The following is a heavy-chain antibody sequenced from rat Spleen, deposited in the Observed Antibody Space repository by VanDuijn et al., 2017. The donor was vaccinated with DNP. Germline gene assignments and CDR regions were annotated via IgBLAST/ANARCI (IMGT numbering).Heavy chain of an antibody. J-gene: IGHJ3*01. CDR2: ISYSGST. Sequence: EVQLQESGPGLVKPSQSLSLTCSVTGYSITSNYWGWIRKFPGNKMEWMGYISYSGSTGYNPSLKSRISVTRDTSQNQFFLQLNSITTEDTATYYCARGTMMVVTPFAYWGQGTPVTVSS. CDR1: GYSITSNY. V-gene: IGHV3-1*01. CDR3: ARGTMMVVTPFAY. D-gene: IGHD1-12*02.